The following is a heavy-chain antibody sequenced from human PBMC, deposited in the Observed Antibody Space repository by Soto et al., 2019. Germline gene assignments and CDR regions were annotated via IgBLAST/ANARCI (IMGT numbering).Heavy chain of an antibody. D-gene: IGHD1-1*01. CDR1: GYTFTSYG. CDR2: ISAYNGNT. J-gene: IGHJ6*02. CDR3: AREVLPHNIYYYYGMDF. V-gene: IGHV1-18*04. Sequence: QVQLVQSGAEVKKPGASVKVSCKASGYTFTSYGISWVRQAPGQGLEWMGWISAYNGNTNYAQKLQGRVTMTTDTSTRTAYMELRSLRSDDTAVYYCAREVLPHNIYYYYGMDFWGQGTTVTVSS.